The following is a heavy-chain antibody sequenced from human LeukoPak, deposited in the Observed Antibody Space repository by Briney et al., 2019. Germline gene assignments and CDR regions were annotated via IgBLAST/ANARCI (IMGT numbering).Heavy chain of an antibody. CDR3: AYYYDSSGYYYESDYFDY. J-gene: IGHJ4*02. Sequence: SGPTLVKPTQTLTLTCTFSGFSLSTSGVGVGWIRQPPGKALEWLALIYWNDDKRYSPSLKSRLTITKDTSKNQVVLTTTNMDPVDTATYYCAYYYDSSGYYYESDYFDYWGQGTLVTVSS. V-gene: IGHV2-5*01. CDR2: IYWNDDK. CDR1: GFSLSTSGVG. D-gene: IGHD3-22*01.